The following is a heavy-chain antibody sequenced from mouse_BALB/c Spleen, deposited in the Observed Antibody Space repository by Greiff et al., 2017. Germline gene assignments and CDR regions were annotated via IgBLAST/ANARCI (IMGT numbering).Heavy chain of an antibody. CDR3: ARLLRSYFDY. D-gene: IGHD1-1*01. Sequence: QVQLQQSGAELARPGASVKLSCKASGYTFTSYWMQWVKQRPGQGLEWIGAIYPGDGDTRYTQKFKGKATLTADKSSSTAYMQLSSLASEDSAVYYCARLLRSYFDYWGQGTTLTVSS. V-gene: IGHV1-87*01. CDR2: IYPGDGDT. CDR1: GYTFTSYW. J-gene: IGHJ2*01.